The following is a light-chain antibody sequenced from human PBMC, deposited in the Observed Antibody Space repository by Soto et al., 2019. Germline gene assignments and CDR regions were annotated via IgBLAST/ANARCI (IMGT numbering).Light chain of an antibody. V-gene: IGKV3-20*01. Sequence: EIVLTQSPGTLSLSPGERATLSCRASQSVSSNYLAWYQQKPGQAPRLLIYGASSRATGIPDRFSGSGSGADFTLTISRLEPEDFALYYCQQYGGSPRVTFGGGTKVEI. CDR1: QSVSSNY. CDR3: QQYGGSPRVT. J-gene: IGKJ4*01. CDR2: GAS.